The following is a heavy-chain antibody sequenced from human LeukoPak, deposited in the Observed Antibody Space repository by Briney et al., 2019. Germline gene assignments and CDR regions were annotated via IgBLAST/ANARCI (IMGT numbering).Heavy chain of an antibody. CDR2: IYYSGST. CDR3: ARRPDILTGWTAFDY. CDR1: GGSISSYY. V-gene: IGHV4-59*08. D-gene: IGHD3-9*01. Sequence: SETLSLTCTVSGGSISSYYWSWIGQPPGKGLEWIGYIYYSGSTNYNPSLKSRVTISVDTSKNQFSLKLSSVTAADTAVYYCARRPDILTGWTAFDYWGQGTLVTVSS. J-gene: IGHJ4*02.